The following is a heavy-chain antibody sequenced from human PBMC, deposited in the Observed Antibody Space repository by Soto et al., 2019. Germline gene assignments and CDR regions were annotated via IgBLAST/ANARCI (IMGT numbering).Heavy chain of an antibody. CDR2: INHSGST. CDR1: GGSFSGYF. J-gene: IGHJ4*02. V-gene: IGHV4-34*01. CDR3: ASLYGSGDY. D-gene: IGHD3-10*01. Sequence: PSETLSLTCAVYGGSFSGYFWNWIRQPPGKGLEWIGEINHSGSTNYNPSLKSRVTISVDTSKNQFSLKLSSVTAADTAVYYCASLYGSGDYWGQGTLVTVSS.